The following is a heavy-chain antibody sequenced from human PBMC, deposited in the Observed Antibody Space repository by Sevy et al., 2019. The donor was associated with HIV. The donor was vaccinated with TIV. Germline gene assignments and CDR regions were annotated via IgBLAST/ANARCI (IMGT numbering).Heavy chain of an antibody. CDR1: GGSISAYY. CDR2: IYYTGST. CDR3: ARAPPVRSGDDALNWFDP. J-gene: IGHJ5*02. V-gene: IGHV4-59*01. Sequence: SETLSLTCTVFGGSISAYYWSWIRQSPEKGLQYIGYIYYTGSTNYNPYLKSRVTISVDTSKNQFSLRLTSVTAADTAIYYCARAPPVRSGDDALNWFDPWGQGTLVTVSS. D-gene: IGHD5-12*01.